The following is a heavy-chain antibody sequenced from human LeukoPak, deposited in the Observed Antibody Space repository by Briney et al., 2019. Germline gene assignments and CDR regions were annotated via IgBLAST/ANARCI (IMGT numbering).Heavy chain of an antibody. J-gene: IGHJ6*03. CDR2: MNPNSGNT. V-gene: IGHV1-8*01. CDR3: ASRQYCGSTSCEGDYYYYYMDV. Sequence: GASVKVSCKASGYTFTSYDINWVRQATGQGLEWMGWMNPNSGNTGYAQKFQGRVTMTRNTSISTAYMELSSLRSEDTAVYYCASRQYCGSTSCEGDYYYYYMDVWGKGTTVTVSS. CDR1: GYTFTSYD. D-gene: IGHD2-2*01.